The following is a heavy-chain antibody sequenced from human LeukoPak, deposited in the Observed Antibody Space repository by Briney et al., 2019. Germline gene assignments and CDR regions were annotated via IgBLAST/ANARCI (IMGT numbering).Heavy chain of an antibody. Sequence: SETLSLTCTVSGGSISSYYWSWIRQPPGKGLEWIGYIYYSGSTNYNPSLKSRVTISVDTSKNQFSLKLSSVTAADTAVYYCAGGYYDTSVYYYAYWAQGTLATVPS. CDR2: IYYSGST. J-gene: IGHJ4*02. CDR3: AGGYYDTSVYYYAY. CDR1: GGSISSYY. D-gene: IGHD3-22*01. V-gene: IGHV4-59*08.